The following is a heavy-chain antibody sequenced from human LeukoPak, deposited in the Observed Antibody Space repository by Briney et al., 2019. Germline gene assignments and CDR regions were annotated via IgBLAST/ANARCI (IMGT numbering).Heavy chain of an antibody. CDR1: GYSISSGYY. Sequence: SETLSPTCAVSGYSISSGYYWGWVRQPPGTGLDWIGIIYQSGSTYYNPSLKSRVTISVDTSKNQFSLKLSSVTAADTAVYYCARQYYDFWSGYHYCYYYMDVWGKGTTVTVSS. V-gene: IGHV4-38-2*01. J-gene: IGHJ6*03. CDR3: ARQYYDFWSGYHYCYYYMDV. D-gene: IGHD3-3*01. CDR2: IYQSGST.